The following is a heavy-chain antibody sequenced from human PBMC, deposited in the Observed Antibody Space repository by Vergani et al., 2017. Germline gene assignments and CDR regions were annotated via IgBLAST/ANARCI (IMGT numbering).Heavy chain of an antibody. D-gene: IGHD4-11*01. CDR1: GESFTSYH. V-gene: IGHV4-34*01. CDR3: ARVNTETNGHLYYYYYMDV. Sequence: QVQLQQWGGGLLKPSETLSLTCVVNGESFTSYHWTWIRQSPGAGLEWVGDIDHTGRPDYNPSVKSRLTMSVDKSRNQFSRTLNSVTATDTAIYFCARVNTETNGHLYYYYYMDVWGQGTAVTV. J-gene: IGHJ6*03. CDR2: IDHTGRP.